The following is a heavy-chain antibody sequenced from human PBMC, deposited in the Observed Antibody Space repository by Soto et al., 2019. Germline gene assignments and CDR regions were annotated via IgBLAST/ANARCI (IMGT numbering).Heavy chain of an antibody. CDR1: GFTFSSYS. J-gene: IGHJ6*03. V-gene: IGHV3-21*01. D-gene: IGHD5-12*01. CDR2: ISSSSSYI. Sequence: EVQLVESGGGLVKPGGSLRRSCAASGFTFSSYSMNWVRQAPGKGLEWVSSISSSSSYIYYADSVKGRFTISRDNAKNSQYLQMNSLRDEDTAVYYCARLRHSHPRVATSQNKYSMDVWGKGTTVTVSS. CDR3: ARLRHSHPRVATSQNKYSMDV.